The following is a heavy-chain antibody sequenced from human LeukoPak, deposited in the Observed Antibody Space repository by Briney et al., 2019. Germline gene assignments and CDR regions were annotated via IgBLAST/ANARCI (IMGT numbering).Heavy chain of an antibody. D-gene: IGHD3-10*01. V-gene: IGHV3-48*01. CDR2: ISSSGSTI. CDR1: GFTFSIYS. Sequence: GGSLRLSCGASGFTFSIYSMNWVRQAPGKGLEWVSYISSSGSTIYYADSVKGRFTISRDNSKNTLYLQMSSLRAEDTAVYYYAKARRSGGITMVRGVKDRGWFDPWGQGTLVTVSS. CDR3: AKARRSGGITMVRGVKDRGWFDP. J-gene: IGHJ5*02.